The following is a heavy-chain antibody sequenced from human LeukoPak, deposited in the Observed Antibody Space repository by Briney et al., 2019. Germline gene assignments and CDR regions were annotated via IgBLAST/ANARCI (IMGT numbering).Heavy chain of an antibody. Sequence: PGESLKISCKGSGYSFTSYWISWVRQMPGKGLEWMGRIDPSDSYTNYSPSFQGHVTISADKSISTAYLQWSSLKASDTAMYYCARNYYDSSGYYVSWYYWGQGTLVTVSS. D-gene: IGHD3-22*01. J-gene: IGHJ4*02. CDR1: GYSFTSYW. CDR3: ARNYYDSSGYYVSWYY. V-gene: IGHV5-10-1*01. CDR2: IDPSDSYT.